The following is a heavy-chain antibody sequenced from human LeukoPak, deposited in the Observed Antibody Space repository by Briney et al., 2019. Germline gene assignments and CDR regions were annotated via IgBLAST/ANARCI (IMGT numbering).Heavy chain of an antibody. CDR2: INPSAGST. D-gene: IGHD6-6*01. J-gene: IGHJ6*03. Sequence: GASVKVSCKASGYTFTSYYMHWVRQAPGQGLESMGIINPSAGSTSYAQKFQGRVTMTRDTSTSTVYMELSSLRSEDTAVYYCARDLSRRGLYSSSSDYYYMDVWGKGTTVTVSS. CDR1: GYTFTSYY. CDR3: ARDLSRRGLYSSSSDYYYMDV. V-gene: IGHV1-46*01.